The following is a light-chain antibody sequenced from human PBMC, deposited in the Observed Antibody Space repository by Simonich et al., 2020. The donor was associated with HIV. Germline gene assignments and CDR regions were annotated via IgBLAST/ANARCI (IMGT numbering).Light chain of an antibody. CDR2: DAS. Sequence: EIVMTQSPATLSVSPGKRATLSCRASQSVHSNLALYQQNPGQAPGLLIYDASTRATGIPARFSGSGSGTDFTLTIGRLEPEDFAVYYCQQYVSSRTFGQGTKVEIK. J-gene: IGKJ1*01. CDR1: QSVHSN. V-gene: IGKV3-15*01. CDR3: QQYVSSRT.